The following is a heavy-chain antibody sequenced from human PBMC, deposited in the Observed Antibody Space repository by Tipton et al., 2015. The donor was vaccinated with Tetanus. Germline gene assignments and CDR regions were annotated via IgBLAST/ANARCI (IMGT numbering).Heavy chain of an antibody. J-gene: IGHJ4*02. V-gene: IGHV3-23*01. CDR3: AREADCSGGSCFSGDFDT. CDR2: ISGSSGST. D-gene: IGHD2-15*01. CDR1: GFTFSSYA. Sequence: SLRLSCAASGFTFSSYAMSWVRQAPGKGLEWVSGISGSSGSTYYAGSVKGRFTISRDNSKNTLYLQMNSLRAEDTALYYCAREADCSGGSCFSGDFDTWGQGTQVTVSS.